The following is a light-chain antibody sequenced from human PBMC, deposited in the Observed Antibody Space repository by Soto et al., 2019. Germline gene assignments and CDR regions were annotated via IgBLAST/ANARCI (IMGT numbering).Light chain of an antibody. CDR3: QQSYSPLT. J-gene: IGKJ4*01. CDR2: AAS. V-gene: IGKV1-39*01. CDR1: QTATNY. Sequence: DIQMTQSPSFLSASVGDTVTITCRASQTATNYLNWYQQRPGKPPKLLIYAASTLQIGVPSRFRGSGSGTYFTLTITSLQAEDVATYFCQQSYSPLTFGGGTKVEIQ.